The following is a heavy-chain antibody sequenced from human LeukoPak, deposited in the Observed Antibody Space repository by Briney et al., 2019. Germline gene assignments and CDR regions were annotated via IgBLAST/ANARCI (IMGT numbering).Heavy chain of an antibody. D-gene: IGHD2-8*01. V-gene: IGHV4-59*01. CDR3: ARVADCTNGVCYSDYYYYMDV. J-gene: IGHJ6*03. CDR2: IYYSGST. Sequence: SETLSLTRTVSGGSISSYYWSWIRQPPGKGLEWIGDIYYSGSTNYNPSLKSRVTISVDTSKNQFSLKLSSVTAADTAVYYCARVADCTNGVCYSDYYYYMDVWGKGTTVTVSS. CDR1: GGSISSYY.